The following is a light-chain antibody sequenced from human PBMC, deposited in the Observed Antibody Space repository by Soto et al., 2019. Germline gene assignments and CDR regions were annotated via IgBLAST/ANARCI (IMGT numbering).Light chain of an antibody. CDR1: QSVSSSY. Sequence: EIVLTQSPGTLSLSPGERATLSCRASQSVSSSYLAWYQQKPGQAPRLLIYGTSGRATAIPDRFSGSGSGTDFTLTISRLEPEDFAVYYCQQYGSSSWTFGQGTKV. CDR2: GTS. V-gene: IGKV3-20*01. CDR3: QQYGSSSWT. J-gene: IGKJ1*01.